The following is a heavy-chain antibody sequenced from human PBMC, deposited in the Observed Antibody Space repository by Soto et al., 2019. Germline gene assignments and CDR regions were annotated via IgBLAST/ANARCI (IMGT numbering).Heavy chain of an antibody. V-gene: IGHV4-4*07. Sequence: SETLSLTCTVSGGSISSYYWSWIRQPAGKGLEWIGRIYTSGSTNYNPSLKSRVTMSVDTSKNQFSLKLSSVTAADTAVYYCARGGLYSSSWYYVDYWGQGTLVTVSS. CDR1: GGSISSYY. CDR3: ARGGLYSSSWYYVDY. CDR2: IYTSGST. D-gene: IGHD6-13*01. J-gene: IGHJ4*02.